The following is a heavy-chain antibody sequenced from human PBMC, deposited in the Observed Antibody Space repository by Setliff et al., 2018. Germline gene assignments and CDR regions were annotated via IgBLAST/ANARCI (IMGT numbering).Heavy chain of an antibody. CDR3: ARGSYYDSSGYSPDFFDY. Sequence: PSETLSLTCTVSDVSISGYYWSWIRQPPGKGLEWIGYIYYTGSTNYNPSLKSRVTISLDTSKNHFSLNLRSVTAADTAVYYCARGSYYDSSGYSPDFFDYWGQGTLVTVSS. J-gene: IGHJ4*02. D-gene: IGHD3-22*01. V-gene: IGHV4-59*08. CDR2: IYYTGST. CDR1: DVSISGYY.